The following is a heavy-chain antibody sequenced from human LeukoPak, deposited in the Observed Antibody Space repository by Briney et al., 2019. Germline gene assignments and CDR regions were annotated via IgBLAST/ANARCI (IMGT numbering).Heavy chain of an antibody. J-gene: IGHJ4*02. V-gene: IGHV1-69*13. CDR3: ARDGYCSGGSCYSHY. CDR1: GGTFSSYA. Sequence: VASVKVSCKASGGTFSSYAISWVRQAPGQGLEWMGGIIPIFGTANYAQKFQGRVTITADESTSTAYMELSSLRSEDTAVYYCARDGYCSGGSCYSHYWGRGTLVTVSS. D-gene: IGHD2-15*01. CDR2: IIPIFGTA.